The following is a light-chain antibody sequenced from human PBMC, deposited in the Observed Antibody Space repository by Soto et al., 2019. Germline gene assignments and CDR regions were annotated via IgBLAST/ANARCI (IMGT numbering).Light chain of an antibody. J-gene: IGKJ5*01. CDR1: RDISNY. CDR3: QQYDNLLT. CDR2: DAS. V-gene: IGKV1-33*01. Sequence: DIQMTQSPSSLSASVGDRVTITCQASRDISNYLNWYQQKPGKAPKLLIYDASNLETGVPSRFSGSGSGTDFTFTISSLQPEDIATYYCQQYDNLLTFGQGTRLEIK.